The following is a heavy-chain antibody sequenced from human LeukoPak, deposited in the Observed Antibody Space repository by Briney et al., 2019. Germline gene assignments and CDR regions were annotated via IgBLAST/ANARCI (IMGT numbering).Heavy chain of an antibody. CDR2: TSGSGGST. CDR1: GFTFSNYA. J-gene: IGHJ4*02. D-gene: IGHD2-2*01. V-gene: IGHV3-23*01. CDR3: ARDQRYCSSSSCPWEPFDY. Sequence: GGSLRLSCAASGFTFSNYAMSWVRQALGKGLEWVSTTSGSGGSTYYADSVKGRFTFSRDNAKNSLYLQMNSLRAEDTAVYYCARDQRYCSSSSCPWEPFDYWGQGTLVTVSS.